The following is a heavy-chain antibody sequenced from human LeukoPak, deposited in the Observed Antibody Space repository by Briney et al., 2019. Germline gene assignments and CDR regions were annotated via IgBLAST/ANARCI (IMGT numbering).Heavy chain of an antibody. CDR2: INHSGST. CDR1: GFTFSDYY. J-gene: IGHJ5*02. D-gene: IGHD6-13*01. Sequence: GSLRLSCAASGFTFSDYYMSWIRQAPGKGLEWIGEINHSGSTNYNPSLKSRVTISVDTSKNQFSLKLSSVTAADTAVYYCAREEAAGTAYYNWFDPWGQGTLVTVSS. CDR3: AREEAAGTAYYNWFDP. V-gene: IGHV4-34*01.